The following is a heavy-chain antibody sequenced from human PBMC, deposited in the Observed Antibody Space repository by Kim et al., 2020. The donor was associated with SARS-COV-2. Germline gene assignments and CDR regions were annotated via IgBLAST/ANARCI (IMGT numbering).Heavy chain of an antibody. CDR2: ISYDGSNK. V-gene: IGHV3-30*04. Sequence: GGSLRLSCAASGFTFSSYAMHWVRQAPGKGLEWVAVISYDGSNKYYADSVKGRFTISRDNSKNTLYLQMNSLRAEDTAVYYCARQNLWFGEYNYYGMDV. J-gene: IGHJ6*01. CDR1: GFTFSSYA. CDR3: ARQNLWFGEYNYYGMDV. D-gene: IGHD3-10*01.